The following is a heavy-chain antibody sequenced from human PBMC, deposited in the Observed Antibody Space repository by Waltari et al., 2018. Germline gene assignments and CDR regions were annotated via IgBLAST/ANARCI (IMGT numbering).Heavy chain of an antibody. CDR3: ARIYGSGSPIPSVDY. CDR2: LYHRGST. V-gene: IGHV4-39*01. D-gene: IGHD3-10*01. J-gene: IGHJ4*02. CDR1: GGSISRSNYY. Sequence: QLQLQESGPGLVKPSETLSLTCTVSGGSISRSNYYWVWLRQPPGQGRDWLASLYHRGSTYYNPSLKSRVTISVDTSKNQFSLKLTSVTAADTAVYYCARIYGSGSPIPSVDYWGQGTLVTVSS.